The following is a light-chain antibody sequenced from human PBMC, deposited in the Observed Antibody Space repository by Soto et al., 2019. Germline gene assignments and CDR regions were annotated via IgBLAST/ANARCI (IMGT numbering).Light chain of an antibody. CDR2: GAS. CDR1: QSVSAG. V-gene: IGKV3-15*01. Sequence: EIVMTQYPATLSVSPGERVTLSCRASQSVSAGLAWYQQKPGQAPRLLNYGASTRATGIPARFSGSGSGTEFTLTISSLQSEDFAVYWCQQYNNWPLTFGQGTKVDI. CDR3: QQYNNWPLT. J-gene: IGKJ1*01.